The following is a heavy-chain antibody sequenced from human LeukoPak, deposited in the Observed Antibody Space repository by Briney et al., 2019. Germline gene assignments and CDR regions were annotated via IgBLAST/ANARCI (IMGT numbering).Heavy chain of an antibody. CDR1: DVSISTGGYY. D-gene: IGHD3-22*01. V-gene: IGHV4-31*03. Sequence: SHTLSLTCTVSDVSISTGGYYCSWIRQPPGNGLQRLGSISYSGNTHYNPSLECRVAMSLDTAKNHFSLKLRSVTAADTAVYYCARADYDSRGHLLSFDYWGQGTLGTVSS. CDR2: ISYSGNT. CDR3: ARADYDSRGHLLSFDY. J-gene: IGHJ4*02.